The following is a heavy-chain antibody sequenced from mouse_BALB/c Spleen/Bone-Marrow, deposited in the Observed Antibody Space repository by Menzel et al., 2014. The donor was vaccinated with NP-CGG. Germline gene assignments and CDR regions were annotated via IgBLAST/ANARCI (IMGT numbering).Heavy chain of an antibody. CDR1: GYAFTNYW. Sequence: LVESGAELVRPGTSVKVSCKASGYAFTNYWIEWVKQRPGQGLEWIGVINPGGGGSNYNEKFKGKATLTADKSSSTAYMQLSSLTSDDSAVYFCVREMTRYAMDYWGQGTSVTVSS. CDR2: INPGGGGS. V-gene: IGHV1-54*01. J-gene: IGHJ4*01. CDR3: VREMTRYAMDY.